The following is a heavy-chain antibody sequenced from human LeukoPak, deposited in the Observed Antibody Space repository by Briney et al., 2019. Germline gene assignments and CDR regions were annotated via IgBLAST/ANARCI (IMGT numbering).Heavy chain of an antibody. V-gene: IGHV1-2*02. CDR1: GYTFTGYY. CDR3: ARDSEDSSGYYYNY. J-gene: IGHJ4*02. CDR2: INPNSGGT. Sequence: ASVKVSCKASGYTFTGYYMHWVRQAPGQGLEWMGWINPNSGGTNYAQKFQGRVTMTRDTSISTAYMELSRLRSDDTAVYYCARDSEDSSGYYYNYWGQGTLVTVSS. D-gene: IGHD3-22*01.